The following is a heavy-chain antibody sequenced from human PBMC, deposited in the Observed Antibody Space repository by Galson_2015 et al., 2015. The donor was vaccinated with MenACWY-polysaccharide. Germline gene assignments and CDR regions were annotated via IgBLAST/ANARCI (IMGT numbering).Heavy chain of an antibody. CDR3: TRDDHGLGVDTTISPKRDAYDI. CDR1: GFKFSNYW. J-gene: IGHJ3*02. CDR2: VKKDGSEK. Sequence: SLRLSCAASGFKFSNYWMTWVRQAPGKGLEWVANVKKDGSEKHYVDSVRGRFTISRDNAKNTLFLQMNSLRAEDTALYYCTRDDHGLGVDTTISPKRDAYDIWGQGTMVTVSS. V-gene: IGHV3-7*01. D-gene: IGHD5-18*01.